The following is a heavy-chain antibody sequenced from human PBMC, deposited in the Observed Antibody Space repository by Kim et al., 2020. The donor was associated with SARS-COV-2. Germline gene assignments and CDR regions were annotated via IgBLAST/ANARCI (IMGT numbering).Heavy chain of an antibody. CDR1: GGSFSGYY. D-gene: IGHD6-13*01. CDR2: INHSGST. Sequence: SETLSLTCAVYGGSFSGYYWSWIRQPPGKGLEWIGEINHSGSTNYNPSLKSRVTISVDTSKNQFSLKLSSVTAADTAVYYCAGRPPPSPRSWYTIGYWGQGTLVTVSS. V-gene: IGHV4-34*01. J-gene: IGHJ4*02. CDR3: AGRPPPSPRSWYTIGY.